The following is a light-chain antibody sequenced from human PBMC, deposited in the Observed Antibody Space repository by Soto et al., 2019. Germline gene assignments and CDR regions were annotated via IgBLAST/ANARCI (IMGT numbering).Light chain of an antibody. CDR1: QSVVNK. CDR3: QQYNIWRSIT. CDR2: DIS. J-gene: IGKJ5*01. V-gene: IGKV3-15*01. Sequence: ELVVTQSPATLSVSPGERATLSCMASQSVVNKVAWYQHKPGQTPRLIIYDISTRAAGVPARFSGSGYGTDFTLTISSLQSEDFAVYYCQQYNIWRSITFGQGTRLEIK.